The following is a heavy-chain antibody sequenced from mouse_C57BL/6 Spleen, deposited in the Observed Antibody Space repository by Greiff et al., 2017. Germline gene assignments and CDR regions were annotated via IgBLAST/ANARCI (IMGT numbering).Heavy chain of an antibody. V-gene: IGHV3-6*01. D-gene: IGHD1-1*01. J-gene: IGHJ2*01. CDR3: ARHYGGSYGFDY. CDR2: ISYDGSN. Sequence: EVQLQQSGPGLVKPSQSLSLTCSVTGYSITSGYYWNWIRQFPGNKLEWMGYISYDGSNNYNPSLKNRISITRDTSKNQFFLKLNSVTTEDTATYYCARHYGGSYGFDYWGQGTTLTVSS. CDR1: GYSITSGYY.